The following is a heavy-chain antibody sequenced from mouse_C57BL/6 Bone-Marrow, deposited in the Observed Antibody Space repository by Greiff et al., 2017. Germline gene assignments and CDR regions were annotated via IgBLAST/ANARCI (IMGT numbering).Heavy chain of an antibody. V-gene: IGHV14-4*01. D-gene: IGHD1-1*01. Sequence: EVQLQQSGAELVRPGASVKLSCTASGFNIKDDYMHWVKQRPEKGLEWIGWIDPENGDTEYASKFQGKATITADTSSNTAYLQLSSRTSEDTAVYCCTCYGSGADWGQGTLVTVSA. J-gene: IGHJ3*01. CDR3: TCYGSGAD. CDR1: GFNIKDDY. CDR2: IDPENGDT.